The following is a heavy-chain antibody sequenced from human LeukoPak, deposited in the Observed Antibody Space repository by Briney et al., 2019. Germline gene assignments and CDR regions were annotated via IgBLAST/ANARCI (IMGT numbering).Heavy chain of an antibody. V-gene: IGHV3-30-3*01. Sequence: PGGSLRLSCAASGFTFSSYAMHWVRQAPGKGLEWVAVISYDGSNKYYADSVKDRFTISRDNSKNTLYLQMNSLRAEDTAVYYCARDLYYYDSSGLFDYWGQGTLVTVSS. D-gene: IGHD3-22*01. J-gene: IGHJ4*02. CDR2: ISYDGSNK. CDR3: ARDLYYYDSSGLFDY. CDR1: GFTFSSYA.